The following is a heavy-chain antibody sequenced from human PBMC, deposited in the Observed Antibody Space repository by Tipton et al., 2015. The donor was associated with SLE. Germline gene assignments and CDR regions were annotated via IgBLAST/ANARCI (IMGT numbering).Heavy chain of an antibody. Sequence: GSLRLSCTASGFIFTNAWMSWVRQAPGKGLEWVGRIKSRADDESTDYGPPVKGRFTISRDDSTNTVHLQMNGLKTEDTALYYCTTDGAGEGFAFDVWGQGTMVTVSS. CDR1: GFIFTNAW. V-gene: IGHV3-15*01. J-gene: IGHJ3*01. D-gene: IGHD7-27*01. CDR2: IKSRADDEST. CDR3: TTDGAGEGFAFDV.